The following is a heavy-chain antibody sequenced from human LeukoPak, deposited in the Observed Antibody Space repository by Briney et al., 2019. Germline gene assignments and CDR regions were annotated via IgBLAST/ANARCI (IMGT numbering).Heavy chain of an antibody. CDR3: ARDSASLYSGSYSDY. D-gene: IGHD1-26*01. Sequence: QPGGSLRLSCAASGFTFSSYEMNSVRQAPGKGLEWVSYISSSGSTIYYADSVKGRFTISKDNAKNSLYLQMNSLRAEDTAVYYCARDSASLYSGSYSDYWGQGTLVTVSS. CDR2: ISSSGSTI. V-gene: IGHV3-48*03. J-gene: IGHJ4*02. CDR1: GFTFSSYE.